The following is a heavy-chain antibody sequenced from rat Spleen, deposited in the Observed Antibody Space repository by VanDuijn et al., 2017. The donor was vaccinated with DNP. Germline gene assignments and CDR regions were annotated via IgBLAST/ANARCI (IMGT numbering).Heavy chain of an antibody. J-gene: IGHJ2*01. D-gene: IGHD1-11*01. CDR1: GFTFSNYG. CDR3: VRPREGELDF. Sequence: EVQLVESGGGLVQPGRSLKLSCAASGFTFSNYGVAWVRQDPTKGLEWVASISTAGDYTYYRDSVKGRFTISRDNAKSTLYLQMSKLGSEDTAIYYCVRPREGELDFRGQGVLVTVSS. V-gene: IGHV5S13*01. CDR2: ISTAGDYT.